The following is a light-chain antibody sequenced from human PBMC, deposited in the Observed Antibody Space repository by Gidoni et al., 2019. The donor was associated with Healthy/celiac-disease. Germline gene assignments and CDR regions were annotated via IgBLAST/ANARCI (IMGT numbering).Light chain of an antibody. V-gene: IGKV3-15*01. Sequence: EIVMTQSPATLSVSPGERATLPCRASQSVSINLAWYQQKPGQAPRLLIYGASTRATGIPARFSGSGSGTEFTLTISSLQSEDFAVYYCQQYNNWPQTFGQGTKVEIK. CDR3: QQYNNWPQT. CDR2: GAS. CDR1: QSVSIN. J-gene: IGKJ1*01.